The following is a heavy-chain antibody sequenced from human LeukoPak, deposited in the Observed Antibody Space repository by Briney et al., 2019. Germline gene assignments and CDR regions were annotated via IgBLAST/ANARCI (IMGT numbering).Heavy chain of an antibody. Sequence: APVKGSCKASGYTLPSYDINWGRQATGQRGEWMGWMNPNSGNTGYAQKFQGRVTITRNTSISTAYMELSSLRSEDTAVYYCARQKANWGAFDIWGQGTMVTVSS. D-gene: IGHD7-27*01. CDR3: ARQKANWGAFDI. CDR2: MNPNSGNT. V-gene: IGHV1-8*03. CDR1: GYTLPSYD. J-gene: IGHJ3*02.